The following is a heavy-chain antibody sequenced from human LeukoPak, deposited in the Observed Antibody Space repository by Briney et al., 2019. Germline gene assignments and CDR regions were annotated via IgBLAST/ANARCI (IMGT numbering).Heavy chain of an antibody. CDR1: GYSISSGYY. D-gene: IGHD3-16*02. Sequence: PSETLSLTCTVSGYSISSGYYWGWIRQPPGKGLEWIGSIYHSGSTYYNPSLKSRVTISVDTSKNQFSLKLSSVTAADTAVYYCARGGDDYVWGSYRSYYFDYWGQGTLVTVSS. CDR3: ARGGDDYVWGSYRSYYFDY. CDR2: IYHSGST. J-gene: IGHJ4*02. V-gene: IGHV4-38-2*02.